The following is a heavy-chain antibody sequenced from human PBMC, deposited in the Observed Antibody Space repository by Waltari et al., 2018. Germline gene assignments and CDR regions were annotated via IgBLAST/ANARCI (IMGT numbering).Heavy chain of an antibody. Sequence: QITLKESGPTLVKPTQTLTLTCTFSGFSLSTSGVGVGWIRQPPGKALEWLALIYWDDDKRYSPSLKSRLTITKDTSKNQVVLTMTNMDPVDTATYYCAHTSGSYYMGAFDIWGQGTMVTVSS. J-gene: IGHJ3*02. CDR3: AHTSGSYYMGAFDI. V-gene: IGHV2-5*02. D-gene: IGHD1-26*01. CDR2: IYWDDDK. CDR1: GFSLSTSGVG.